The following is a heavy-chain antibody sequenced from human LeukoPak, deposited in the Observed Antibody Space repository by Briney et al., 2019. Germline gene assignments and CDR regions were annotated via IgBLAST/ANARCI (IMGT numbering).Heavy chain of an antibody. J-gene: IGHJ4*02. CDR2: IYHSGST. Sequence: SETLSLTCTVSGYSISSGYYWGWIRQPPGKGLEWIGSIYHSGSTYYNPSLKSRVTISVDTSKNQFSLKLSPVTAADTAVYYCARVAYYYDSSGYSYYFDYWGQGTLVTVSS. CDR1: GYSISSGYY. CDR3: ARVAYYYDSSGYSYYFDY. V-gene: IGHV4-38-2*02. D-gene: IGHD3-22*01.